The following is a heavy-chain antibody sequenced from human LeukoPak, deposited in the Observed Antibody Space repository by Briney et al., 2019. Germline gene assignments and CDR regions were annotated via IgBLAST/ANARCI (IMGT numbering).Heavy chain of an antibody. Sequence: GASVKVSCKASGYTFTGYYMHWVRQAPGQGLEWMGWINPNSGGTNYAQKFQGRVTMTRDTSISTAYMELSRLRSDDTAAYYCARDSLHCGGDCSGDYWGQGTLVTVSS. J-gene: IGHJ4*02. CDR2: INPNSGGT. CDR3: ARDSLHCGGDCSGDY. V-gene: IGHV1-2*02. CDR1: GYTFTGYY. D-gene: IGHD2-21*02.